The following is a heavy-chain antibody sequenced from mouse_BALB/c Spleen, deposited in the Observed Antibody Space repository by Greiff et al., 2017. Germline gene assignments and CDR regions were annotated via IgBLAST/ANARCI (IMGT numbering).Heavy chain of an antibody. CDR1: GFTFSSYA. D-gene: IGHD3-2*02. V-gene: IGHV5-9-4*01. CDR3: ARDQGTGYAMDY. CDR2: ISSGGSYT. J-gene: IGHJ4*01. Sequence: DVQLVESGGGLVKPGGSLKLSCAASGFTFSSYAMSWVRQSPEKRLEWVAEISSGGSYTYYPDTVTGRFTISRDNAKNTLYLEMSSLRSEDTAMYYCARDQGTGYAMDYWGQGTSVTVSS.